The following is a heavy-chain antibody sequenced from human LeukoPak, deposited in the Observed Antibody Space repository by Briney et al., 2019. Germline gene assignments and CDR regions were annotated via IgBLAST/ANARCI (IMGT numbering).Heavy chain of an antibody. Sequence: GGSLRLSCGAAGFTFSTYGMHWVRQAPGKGLEWVAVIWYDGSNKYYADFVKGRFTISRDNSKNTLYLQMNSLRAEDTAVYYCAKDRGDYFDYWGQGTLVTVSS. CDR3: AKDRGDYFDY. J-gene: IGHJ4*02. V-gene: IGHV3-33*06. CDR1: GFTFSTYG. CDR2: IWYDGSNK.